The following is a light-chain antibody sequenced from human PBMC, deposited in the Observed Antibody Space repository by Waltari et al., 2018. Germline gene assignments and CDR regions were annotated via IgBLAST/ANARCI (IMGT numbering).Light chain of an antibody. CDR2: GNR. Sequence: SSELTQEPVVSVALGQTVKITCQGDSLRDSYATWYQQKPGQAPVLVISGNRKRPSGIPDRFSVSNSGDTASLTITGARAEDEGDYYCTSRNTSGQHYVFGTGTKIIVL. J-gene: IGLJ1*01. V-gene: IGLV3-19*01. CDR1: SLRDSY. CDR3: TSRNTSGQHYV.